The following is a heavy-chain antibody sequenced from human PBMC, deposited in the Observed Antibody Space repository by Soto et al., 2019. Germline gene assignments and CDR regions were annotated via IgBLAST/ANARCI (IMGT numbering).Heavy chain of an antibody. CDR3: ARGDNFGGNYYFDY. CDR2: IYYSGTT. J-gene: IGHJ4*01. V-gene: IGHV4-31*03. Sequence: PSETLSLTCTVSGGSIISGAYYWSWIRQHPGKGLEWIGYIYYSGTTYYNPSLKSRVSISVDTSKNQISLRLSSVTAADTAVYYCARGDNFGGNYYFDYWGLGTLVTVSS. D-gene: IGHD3-10*01. CDR1: GGSIISGAYY.